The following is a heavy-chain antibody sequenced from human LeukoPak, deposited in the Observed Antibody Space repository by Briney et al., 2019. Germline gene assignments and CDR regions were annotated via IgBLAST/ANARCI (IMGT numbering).Heavy chain of an antibody. CDR2: ISAYNGNT. CDR1: GYTFSDYY. Sequence: ASVKVSCKASGYTFSDYYIHWVRQAPGQGLEWMGWISAYNGNTNYAQKLQGRVTMTTDTSTSTAYMELSSLRSDDTAVYYCAREVSSSWSYYFDYWGQGTLVTVSS. J-gene: IGHJ4*02. D-gene: IGHD6-13*01. CDR3: AREVSSSWSYYFDY. V-gene: IGHV1-18*04.